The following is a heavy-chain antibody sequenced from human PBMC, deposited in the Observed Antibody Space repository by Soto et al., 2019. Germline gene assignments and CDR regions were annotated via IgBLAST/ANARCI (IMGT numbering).Heavy chain of an antibody. Sequence: EVQLEESGGGLVQPGGSLRLSCAASGFTFSSYWMSWVRQAPGRGLEGVANINEDGSRKYYVDSVKGRFTISRDNAQNSLSLQMNSLRADDTAVYYCARGSGSSSSWGQGTLVTVSS. V-gene: IGHV3-7*05. D-gene: IGHD6-6*01. CDR2: INEDGSRK. CDR1: GFTFSSYW. CDR3: ARGSGSSSS. J-gene: IGHJ5*02.